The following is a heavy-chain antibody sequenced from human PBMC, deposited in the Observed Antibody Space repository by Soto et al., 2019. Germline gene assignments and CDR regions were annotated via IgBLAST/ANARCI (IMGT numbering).Heavy chain of an antibody. D-gene: IGHD5-12*01. J-gene: IGHJ6*02. CDR3: ARAREGRWLQFEYYYYGMDV. Sequence: SVKVSCKASGGTFSSYAISWVRQAPGQGLEWMGGIIPIFGTTDYAQKFQGRVTITADESTSTAYLELSSLRSEDTAVYYCARAREGRWLQFEYYYYGMDVWGQGTTVTVSS. CDR1: GGTFSSYA. V-gene: IGHV1-69*13. CDR2: IIPIFGTT.